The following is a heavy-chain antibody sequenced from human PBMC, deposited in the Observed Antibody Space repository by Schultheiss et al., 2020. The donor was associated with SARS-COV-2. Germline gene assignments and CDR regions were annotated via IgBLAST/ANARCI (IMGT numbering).Heavy chain of an antibody. J-gene: IGHJ3*02. D-gene: IGHD3-9*01. V-gene: IGHV3-64D*06. Sequence: GESLKISCSASGFTFSSYAMHWVRQAPGKGLEYVSAISSNGGSTYYADSVKGRFTISRDNSKNTLYLQMSSLRAEDTAVYYCVKIDTAYYDILTGSPNDAFDIWGQGTMVTVSS. CDR1: GFTFSSYA. CDR3: VKIDTAYYDILTGSPNDAFDI. CDR2: ISSNGGST.